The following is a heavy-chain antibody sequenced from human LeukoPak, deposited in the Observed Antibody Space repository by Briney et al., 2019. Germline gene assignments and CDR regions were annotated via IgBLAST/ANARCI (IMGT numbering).Heavy chain of an antibody. D-gene: IGHD2-2*01. CDR3: ARRLTQYDCFDP. CDR2: TYYRSTWYN. J-gene: IGHJ5*02. V-gene: IGHV6-1*01. CDR1: GDIVSSNSVT. Sequence: SQTLSLTCAISGDIVSSNSVTWNWIRQSPSRGLEWLGRTYYRSTWYNDCAVSVRGRITVNPDTSKNQFSLHLNSVTPEDTAVYYCARRLTQYDCFDPWGQGILVTVSS.